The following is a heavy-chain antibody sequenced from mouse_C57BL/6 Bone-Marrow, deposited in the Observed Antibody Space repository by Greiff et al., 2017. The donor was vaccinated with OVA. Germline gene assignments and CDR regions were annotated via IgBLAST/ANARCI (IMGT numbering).Heavy chain of an antibody. CDR3: ARYPYAMDY. J-gene: IGHJ4*01. Sequence: VQLQQSGPELVKPGASVKLSCKASGYAFSSSWMNWVQQRPGKGLEWIGRIYPGDGDTNYNGKFKGKATLTADKSSSTAYMQLSSLTSEDSAVYFCARYPYAMDYWGQGTSVTVSS. CDR1: GYAFSSSW. CDR2: IYPGDGDT. V-gene: IGHV1-82*01.